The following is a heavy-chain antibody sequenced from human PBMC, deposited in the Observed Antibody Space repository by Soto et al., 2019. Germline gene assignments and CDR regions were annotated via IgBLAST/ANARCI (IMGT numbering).Heavy chain of an antibody. CDR2: IYHSGST. CDR3: ARRVPAATFDY. J-gene: IGHJ4*02. CDR1: GGSISSSNW. D-gene: IGHD2-2*01. V-gene: IGHV4-4*02. Sequence: SETLSLTCAVSGGSISSSNWWSWVRQPPGKGLEWIGEIYHSGSTYYNPSLKSRVTISVDTSKNQFSLKLSSVTAADTAVYYCARRVPAATFDYWGQGTLVTVSS.